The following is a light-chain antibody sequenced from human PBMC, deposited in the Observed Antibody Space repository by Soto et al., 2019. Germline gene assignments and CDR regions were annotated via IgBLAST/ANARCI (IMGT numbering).Light chain of an antibody. V-gene: IGKV3-11*01. CDR1: QSVSSY. CDR3: QQRSNWPPDLT. CDR2: DAS. Sequence: EIVLTQSPATLSLSPVERATLSCMASQSVSSYLAWYQQKPGQAPRLLIYDASNRATGIPARFSGSGSGTDFTLTISSLEPEDFAVYYCQQRSNWPPDLTFGGGTKVEIK. J-gene: IGKJ4*01.